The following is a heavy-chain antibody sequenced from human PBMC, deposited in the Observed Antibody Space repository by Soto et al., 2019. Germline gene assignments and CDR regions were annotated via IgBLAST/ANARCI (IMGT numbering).Heavy chain of an antibody. D-gene: IGHD3-22*01. V-gene: IGHV3-23*01. CDR3: AKDPGYYYDSSGYYYFDY. CDR2: ISGSGGST. Sequence: PAGSLRLSCAASGFTFSNYAMSWVRPAPGKGLEWVSAISGSGGSTYYADSVKGRFTISRDNSKNTLYLQMNSLRAEDTAVYYCAKDPGYYYDSSGYYYFDYWGQGTLVTV. CDR1: GFTFSNYA. J-gene: IGHJ4*02.